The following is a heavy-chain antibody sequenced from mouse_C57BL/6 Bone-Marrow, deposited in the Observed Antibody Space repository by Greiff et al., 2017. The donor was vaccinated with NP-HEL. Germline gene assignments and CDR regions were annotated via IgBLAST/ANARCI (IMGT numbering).Heavy chain of an antibody. Sequence: VQLKQSGPVLVKPGASVKMSCKASGYTFTDYYMNWVKQSHGKSLEWIGVINPYNGGTSYNQKFKGKATLTVDKSSSTAYMALNSLTSEDSAVYYCANHRGPFAYWGQGTLVTVSA. CDR2: INPYNGGT. CDR3: ANHRGPFAY. V-gene: IGHV1-19*01. J-gene: IGHJ3*01. CDR1: GYTFTDYY.